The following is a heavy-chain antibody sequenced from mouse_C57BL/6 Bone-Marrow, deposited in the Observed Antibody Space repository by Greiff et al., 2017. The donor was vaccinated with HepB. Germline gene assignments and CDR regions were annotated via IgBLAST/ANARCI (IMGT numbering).Heavy chain of an antibody. J-gene: IGHJ1*03. CDR3: ARFYYYGSSPWYFDV. Sequence: ESGPGILQSSQTLSLTCSFSGFSLSTSGMGVSWIRQPSGKGLEWLAHIYWDDDKRYNPSLKSRLTISKDTSRNQVFLKITSVDTADTATYYCARFYYYGSSPWYFDVWGTGTTVTVSS. CDR2: IYWDDDK. V-gene: IGHV8-12*01. D-gene: IGHD1-1*01. CDR1: GFSLSTSGMG.